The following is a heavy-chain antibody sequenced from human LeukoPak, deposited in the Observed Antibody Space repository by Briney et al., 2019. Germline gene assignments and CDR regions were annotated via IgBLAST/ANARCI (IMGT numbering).Heavy chain of an antibody. CDR2: IIPILGIA. V-gene: IGHV1-69*04. Sequence: SVKVSCKASGGTFSSYAISWVRQAPGQGLEWMGRIIPILGIANYAQKFQGRVTITADESTSTAYMELSSLRSEDTAVYYCASLGGNDYSNSRGDYWGQGTLVTVSS. J-gene: IGHJ4*02. CDR3: ASLGGNDYSNSRGDY. CDR1: GGTFSSYA. D-gene: IGHD4-11*01.